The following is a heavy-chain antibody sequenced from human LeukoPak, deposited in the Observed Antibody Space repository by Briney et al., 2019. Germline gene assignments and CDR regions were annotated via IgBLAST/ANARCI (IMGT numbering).Heavy chain of an antibody. CDR2: IIPILGIA. V-gene: IGHV1-69*04. D-gene: IGHD2-15*01. CDR1: GGTFSSYA. J-gene: IGHJ5*02. Sequence: ASVKVSCKASGGTFSSYAISWVRQAPGQGLEWMGRIIPILGIANYAQKFQGRVTITADKSTSTAYMELSSLRSEDTAVYYCARDLREVVAATQNWFDPWGQGTLVTVSS. CDR3: ARDLREVVAATQNWFDP.